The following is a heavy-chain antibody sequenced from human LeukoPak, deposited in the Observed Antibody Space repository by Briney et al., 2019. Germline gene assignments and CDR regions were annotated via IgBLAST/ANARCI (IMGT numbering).Heavy chain of an antibody. V-gene: IGHV3-74*01. CDR1: GFTFSTYW. CDR2: INSDGSSK. Sequence: GGSLRLSCAASGFTFSTYWMHWVRQAPGKGLVWVSRINSDGSSKDYADSVKGRFTISRDNAKNTLYLRMNSLRVEDTAVFYCAMGHYDSSGYAHFDHWGQGTLVTVFS. CDR3: AMGHYDSSGYAHFDH. D-gene: IGHD3-22*01. J-gene: IGHJ4*02.